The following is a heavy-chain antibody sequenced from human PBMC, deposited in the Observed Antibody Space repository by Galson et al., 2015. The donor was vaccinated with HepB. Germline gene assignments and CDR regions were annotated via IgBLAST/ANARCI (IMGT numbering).Heavy chain of an antibody. V-gene: IGHV3-23*01. D-gene: IGHD3-3*02. CDR3: AKEEEYIFGLPDY. CDR1: GFTFSGSA. CDR2: ISGSGGTT. Sequence: SLRLSCAASGFTFSGSAMSWVRQAPGKGPEWVSVISGSGGTTYYADSVKGRFTISRDNSKNTLYLQMNSLRAEDTAVYYCAKEEEYIFGLPDYWGQGVLVTVSS. J-gene: IGHJ4*02.